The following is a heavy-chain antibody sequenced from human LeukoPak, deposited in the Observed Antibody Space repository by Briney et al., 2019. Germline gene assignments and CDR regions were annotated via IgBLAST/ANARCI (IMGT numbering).Heavy chain of an antibody. CDR2: IIPIFGTA. D-gene: IGHD5-12*01. V-gene: IGHV1-69*13. CDR1: GGTFSSYA. CDR3: ARSKIGVYSGYEGYFDY. Sequence: ASVKVSCTASGGTFSSYAISWVRQAPGQGLEWMGGIIPIFGTANYAQKFQGRVTITADESTSTAYTELSSLRSEDTAVYYCARSKIGVYSGYEGYFDYWDQGTLVTVSS. J-gene: IGHJ4*02.